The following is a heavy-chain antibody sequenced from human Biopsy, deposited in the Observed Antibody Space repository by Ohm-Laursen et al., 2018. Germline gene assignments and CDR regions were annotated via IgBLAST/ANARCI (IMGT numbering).Heavy chain of an antibody. D-gene: IGHD5-24*01. CDR3: ARAGVGSDGTDSYYYGMDV. Sequence: ATVKISCKASGNTFATYHIHWVRQAPGQGLEWMGGISPSGATTSFSQKFQGRITMTRDTSTGTVYMDLNSLGSEDTAVYYWARAGVGSDGTDSYYYGMDVWGPGTTVTVSS. CDR2: ISPSGATT. V-gene: IGHV1-46*01. J-gene: IGHJ6*02. CDR1: GNTFATYH.